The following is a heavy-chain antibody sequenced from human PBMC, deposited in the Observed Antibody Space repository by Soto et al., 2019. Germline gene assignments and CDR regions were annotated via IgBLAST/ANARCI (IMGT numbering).Heavy chain of an antibody. CDR3: ARGRGLDV. CDR1: GFSFSSYW. CDR2: IKQDGSEK. J-gene: IGHJ6*02. V-gene: IGHV3-7*01. Sequence: EVQLVESGGGLVQPGGSLRLYCAASGFSFSSYWMTWVRQAPGKGLEWVANIKQDGSEKYYVDSVTGRFTISRDNTKSSLYLQMNTLRVEDTAVYYCARGRGLDVWGQGTTVTVSS.